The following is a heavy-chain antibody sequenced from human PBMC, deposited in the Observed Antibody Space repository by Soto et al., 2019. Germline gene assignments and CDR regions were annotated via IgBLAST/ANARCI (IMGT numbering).Heavy chain of an antibody. J-gene: IGHJ6*02. CDR3: ARDRGFYYYGMDV. CDR1: GGTFSSYA. CDR2: IIPIFGTA. Sequence: SVKVSCKASGGTFSSYAISWVRQAPGQGLGWMGGIIPIFGTANYAQKFQGRVTITADESTSTAYMELSSLRSEDTAVYYCARDRGFYYYGMDVWGQGTTVTVSS. D-gene: IGHD3-10*01. V-gene: IGHV1-69*13.